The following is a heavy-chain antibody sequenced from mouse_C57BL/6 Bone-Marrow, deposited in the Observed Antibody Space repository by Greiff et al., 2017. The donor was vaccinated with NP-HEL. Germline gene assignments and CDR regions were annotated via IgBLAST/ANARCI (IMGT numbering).Heavy chain of an antibody. Sequence: QVQLQQPGAELVKPGASVKLSCKASGYTFTSYWMHWVKQRPGQGLEWIGMIHPNSGSTNYNEKFKSKATLTVAKSSSTAYMQLSSLTSEDSAVYYCASYGYDGFAYWGQGTLVTVSA. V-gene: IGHV1-64*01. D-gene: IGHD2-2*01. CDR2: IHPNSGST. CDR1: GYTFTSYW. J-gene: IGHJ3*01. CDR3: ASYGYDGFAY.